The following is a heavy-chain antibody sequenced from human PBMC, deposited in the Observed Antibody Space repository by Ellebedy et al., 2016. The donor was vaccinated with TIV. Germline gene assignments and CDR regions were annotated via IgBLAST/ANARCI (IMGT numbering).Heavy chain of an antibody. CDR3: ARGWGRDTAVDY. Sequence: GGSLRLSCVASGFTFSNYAMSWVRQAPGKGLEWVSNVVGSGGSTFYADSVRGRFTISRDNSKNTLYLQMNSLRADDTAVYYCARGWGRDTAVDYWGQGTLVTVPS. J-gene: IGHJ4*02. V-gene: IGHV3-23*01. D-gene: IGHD3-16*01. CDR2: VVGSGGST. CDR1: GFTFSNYA.